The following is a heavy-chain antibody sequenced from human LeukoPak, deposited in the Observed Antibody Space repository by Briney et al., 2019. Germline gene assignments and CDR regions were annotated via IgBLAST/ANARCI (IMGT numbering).Heavy chain of an antibody. CDR2: INPNSGGT. CDR3: ARDGRGQGVNYDC. CDR1: GYTFTGYY. V-gene: IGHV1-2*02. D-gene: IGHD3-10*01. J-gene: IGHJ4*02. Sequence: ASVKVSCKASGYTFTGYYMHWVRQAPGQGLEWMGWINPNSGGTNYAQKFQGRVTMTRDTSINTAYMEMPRLRSDDAAVYYCARDGRGQGVNYDCWGQGALVTVSS.